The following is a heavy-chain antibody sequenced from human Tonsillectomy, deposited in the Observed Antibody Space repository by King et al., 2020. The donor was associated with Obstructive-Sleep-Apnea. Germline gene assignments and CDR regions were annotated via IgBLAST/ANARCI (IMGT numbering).Heavy chain of an antibody. V-gene: IGHV3-15*01. D-gene: IGHD3-9*01. CDR1: GFTVSNAW. CDR2: IKKKSDGGTT. Sequence: VQLVESGGGLVKPGGSLRLSCAASGFTVSNAWMSWVRQAPGKGLEWVGRIKKKSDGGTTDYAAPVKCRFHISRDDSKNTLYMQMNSLKTEDTAVYYCTRNYDILTGYYYGAFDSWGQGTMVTVSS. CDR3: TRNYDILTGYYYGAFDS. J-gene: IGHJ3*02.